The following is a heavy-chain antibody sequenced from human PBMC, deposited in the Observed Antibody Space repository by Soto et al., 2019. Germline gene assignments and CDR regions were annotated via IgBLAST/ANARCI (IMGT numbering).Heavy chain of an antibody. CDR1: GFTSSSYA. D-gene: IGHD1-26*01. Sequence: QPVGSLRLSCAASGFTSSSYAMHWVRQAPGKGLEWVAVISYDGSNKYYADSVKGRFTISRDNSKNTLYLQMNSLKAEDTAVYYCARGWELLGPNDYWGQGTLVTVSS. CDR2: ISYDGSNK. J-gene: IGHJ4*02. V-gene: IGHV3-30-3*01. CDR3: ARGWELLGPNDY.